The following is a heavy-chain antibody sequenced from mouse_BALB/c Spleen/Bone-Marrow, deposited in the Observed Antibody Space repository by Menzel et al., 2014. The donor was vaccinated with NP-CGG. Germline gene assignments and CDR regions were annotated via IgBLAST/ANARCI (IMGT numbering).Heavy chain of an antibody. D-gene: IGHD2-12*01. CDR2: IWGGGST. CDR3: AKHYVRYYAMDY. V-gene: IGHV2-6-5*01. CDR1: GFSLTDYG. Sequence: QVQLKHSGPGLVAPSQSLSITCTVSGFSLTDYGVSWIRQPPGKGLEWLGVIWGGGSTYYNSTLKSRLSISKDNSKSQVFLKMSSLQTDDTAIYYCAKHYVRYYAMDYWGQGTSVTVSS. J-gene: IGHJ4*01.